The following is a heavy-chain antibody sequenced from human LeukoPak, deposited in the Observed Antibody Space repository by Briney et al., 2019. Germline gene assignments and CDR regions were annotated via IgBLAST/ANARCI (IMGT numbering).Heavy chain of an antibody. CDR3: ARGMGYFDSSGYYHDYGMDV. Sequence: PSETLSLTCAVYGGSFSNCYWSWIRQSPEKGLDWIGEINHSGSINYNPSLKSRFTISVDTSKNQFSLKLSSVTAADTAVYYCARGMGYFDSSGYYHDYGMDVWGQGTTVTVSS. D-gene: IGHD3-22*01. CDR2: INHSGSI. J-gene: IGHJ6*02. V-gene: IGHV4-34*01. CDR1: GGSFSNCY.